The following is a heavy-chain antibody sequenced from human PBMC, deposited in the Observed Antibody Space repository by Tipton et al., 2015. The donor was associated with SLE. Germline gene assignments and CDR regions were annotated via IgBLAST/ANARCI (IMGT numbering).Heavy chain of an antibody. J-gene: IGHJ6*03. CDR3: AKGTIFGVGYYMDV. CDR1: GFTFDDYT. CDR2: ISWDGGST. D-gene: IGHD3-3*01. Sequence: GSLRLSCAASGFTFDDYTMQWVRQAPGKGLEWVSLISWDGGSTYYADSVKGRFTISRDNSKNSLYLQMNSLRTEDTALYYCAKGTIFGVGYYMDVWGEGTTVTVSS. V-gene: IGHV3-43*01.